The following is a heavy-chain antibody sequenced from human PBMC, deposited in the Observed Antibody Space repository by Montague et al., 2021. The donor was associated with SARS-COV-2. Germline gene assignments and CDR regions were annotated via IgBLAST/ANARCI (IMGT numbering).Heavy chain of an antibody. CDR3: ARGRQHIYMVVVVVTGGSYYFDF. CDR1: DGSFSDYS. V-gene: IGHV4-34*01. Sequence: ETLSLTCAVYDGSFSDYSWTWVRQPPGKGLEWIGEINHRGSTNYNPSLKSRVTISVDTSKNQFSLKMTSVTAADTAVYYCARGRQHIYMVVVVVTGGSYYFDFWGQGTTVAVSS. D-gene: IGHD3-22*01. J-gene: IGHJ4*02. CDR2: INHRGST.